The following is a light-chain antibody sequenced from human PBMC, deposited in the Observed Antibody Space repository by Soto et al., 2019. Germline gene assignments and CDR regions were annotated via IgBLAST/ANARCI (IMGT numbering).Light chain of an antibody. CDR3: SSYSSGSTLYV. CDR1: RSDIGASNY. V-gene: IGLV2-14*01. Sequence: QSVLTAPASVYGPPGQSITISCTGHRSDIGASNYVSWYQQHPGRAPRLLIYEASYRPSGVSHRFSGSKFGNTASLTISGLQAEDEADYHCSSYSSGSTLYVFGTGTKVTV. CDR2: EAS. J-gene: IGLJ1*01.